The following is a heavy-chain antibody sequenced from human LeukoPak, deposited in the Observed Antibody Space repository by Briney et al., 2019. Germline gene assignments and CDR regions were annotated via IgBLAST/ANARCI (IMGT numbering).Heavy chain of an antibody. CDR2: MNPNSGNT. D-gene: IGHD3-22*01. CDR1: GYTFTSYD. V-gene: IGHV1-8*03. J-gene: IGHJ4*02. CDR3: ARNLLDYYDSSESSDSGGYYFDY. Sequence: ASVKVSCKASGYTFTSYDINWVRQATGQGLEWMGWMNPNSGNTGYAQKFQGRVTITRNISISTAYMELSSLRSEDTAVYYCARNLLDYYDSSESSDSGGYYFDYWGQGTLVTVSS.